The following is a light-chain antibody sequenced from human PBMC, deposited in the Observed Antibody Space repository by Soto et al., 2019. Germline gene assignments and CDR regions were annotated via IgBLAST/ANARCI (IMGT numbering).Light chain of an antibody. CDR2: AAS. Sequence: AIRMTQSPSSLPASTEDRVTITCRASQGISSYLAWYQQKPGKAPKLLIYAASTLQSGVPSRFSGSGSGTDFTLTISCLQSEDFATYYCQQYYSYPYTFGQGTKVDIK. V-gene: IGKV1-8*01. J-gene: IGKJ2*01. CDR3: QQYYSYPYT. CDR1: QGISSY.